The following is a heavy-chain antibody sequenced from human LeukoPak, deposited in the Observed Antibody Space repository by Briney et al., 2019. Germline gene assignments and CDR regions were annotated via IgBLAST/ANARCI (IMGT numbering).Heavy chain of an antibody. CDR2: IKQDGSEK. CDR3: ARDRLGYCSSTSCYADY. D-gene: IGHD2-2*01. CDR1: GFTFSSYA. Sequence: GGSLRLSCAASGFTFSSYAMSWVRQAPGKGLEWVANIKQDGSEKYYVDSVKGRFTISRDNAKNSLYLQMNSLRAEDTAVYYCARDRLGYCSSTSCYADYWGQGTLVTVSS. V-gene: IGHV3-7*01. J-gene: IGHJ4*02.